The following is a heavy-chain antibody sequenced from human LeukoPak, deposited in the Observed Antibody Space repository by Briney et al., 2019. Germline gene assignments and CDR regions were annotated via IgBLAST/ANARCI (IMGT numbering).Heavy chain of an antibody. V-gene: IGHV4-59*01. Sequence: PSETLSLTCTVSGVSISSYYWSWIRQPPGKGLEWIGYIYYSGITDYNPSLKSRHTISVDTSKNQFSLKLTSVTTADTAVYYCARGIAAAANAGPLDVPYNWFDPWGQGTLVTVSS. D-gene: IGHD6-13*01. CDR1: GVSISSYY. CDR3: ARGIAAAANAGPLDVPYNWFDP. J-gene: IGHJ5*02. CDR2: IYYSGIT.